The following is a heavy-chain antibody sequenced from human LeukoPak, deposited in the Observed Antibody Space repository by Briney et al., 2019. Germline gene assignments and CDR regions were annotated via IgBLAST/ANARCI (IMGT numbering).Heavy chain of an antibody. CDR1: GFGFSYAW. V-gene: IGHV3-15*01. J-gene: IGHJ4*02. D-gene: IGHD5-18*01. CDR2: IKRKSDGETT. CDR3: TTAPSGYAYMNGWHLDY. Sequence: GGSLRLSCAASGFGFSYAWMSWVRQAPGRGPEWIGRIKRKSDGETTDYAAPVKGRFTISRDDSKNTLFLQMNSLKTEDTAFYYCTTAPSGYAYMNGWHLDYWGQGALVTVSS.